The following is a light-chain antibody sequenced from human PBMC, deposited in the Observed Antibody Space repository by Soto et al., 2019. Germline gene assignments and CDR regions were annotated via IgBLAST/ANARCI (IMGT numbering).Light chain of an antibody. CDR1: SGSITSNY. CDR3: QSSDSTSWV. CDR2: LDN. J-gene: IGLJ3*02. V-gene: IGLV6-57*04. Sequence: NFMLTQPHSVSESPGKTVTISCTRSSGSITSNYVQWYQQRPGRAPTTVIYLDNQRPSGVPDRFSGSIDRSSNSASLTISGLRADDEADYYCQSSDSTSWVFGGGTKVTVL.